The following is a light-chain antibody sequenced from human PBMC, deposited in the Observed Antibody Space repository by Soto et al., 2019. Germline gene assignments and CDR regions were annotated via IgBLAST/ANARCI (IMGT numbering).Light chain of an antibody. CDR1: SSDVGAYNY. J-gene: IGLJ1*01. Sequence: QSVLTQPASVSGSPGQSITISRAGTSSDVGAYNYVSWYQHHPGKAPKLMIYDVNNRPSGDSNRFSGSKSGNTASLTISGLQADDEADYYCSSCTSGATYVFGSGTEVTVL. CDR2: DVN. CDR3: SSCTSGATYV. V-gene: IGLV2-14*03.